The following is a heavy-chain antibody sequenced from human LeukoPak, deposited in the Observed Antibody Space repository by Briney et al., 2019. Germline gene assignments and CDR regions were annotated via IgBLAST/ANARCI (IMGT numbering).Heavy chain of an antibody. CDR3: TTDYAWVFRVVGATVWDAFDI. D-gene: IGHD1-26*01. CDR1: GFTFSSYG. Sequence: GGSLRLSCAASGFTFSSYGMSWVRQAPGKGLEWVGRIKSKTDGGTTDYAAPVKGRFTISRDDSKNTLYLQMNSLKTEDTAVYYCTTDYAWVFRVVGATVWDAFDIWGQGTMVTVSS. J-gene: IGHJ3*02. CDR2: IKSKTDGGTT. V-gene: IGHV3-15*01.